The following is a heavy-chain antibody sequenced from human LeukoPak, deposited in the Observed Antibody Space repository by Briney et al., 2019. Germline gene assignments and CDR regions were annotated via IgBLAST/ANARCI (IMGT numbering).Heavy chain of an antibody. D-gene: IGHD4-17*01. V-gene: IGHV4-59*01. J-gene: IGHJ6*03. Sequence: PETLSLTCTVSGGSISSYYWSWIRQPPGKGLEWIGYIYYSGSTNYNPSLKSRVTISVDTSKNQFSLKLSSVTAADTAVYYCARVKYGDYYYYYMDVWGKGTTVTVSS. CDR1: GGSISSYY. CDR3: ARVKYGDYYYYYMDV. CDR2: IYYSGST.